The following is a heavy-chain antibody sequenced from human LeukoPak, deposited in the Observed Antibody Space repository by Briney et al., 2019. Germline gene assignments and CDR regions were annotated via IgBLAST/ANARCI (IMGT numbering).Heavy chain of an antibody. Sequence: SETLSLTCAVSGDSFSSHYWTWIRQSPGTGLEWIGYISHIGRTNYNPSLKSRVTISIDTSKNQFSPKLRSVTAADTAVYYCARDLVTVTKGFDIWGQGTMVSVSS. CDR3: ARDLVTVTKGFDI. CDR2: ISHIGRT. J-gene: IGHJ3*02. CDR1: GDSFSSHY. V-gene: IGHV4-59*11. D-gene: IGHD4-17*01.